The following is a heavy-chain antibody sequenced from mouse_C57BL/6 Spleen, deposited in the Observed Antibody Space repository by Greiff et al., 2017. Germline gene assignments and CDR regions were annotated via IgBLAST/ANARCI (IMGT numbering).Heavy chain of an antibody. V-gene: IGHV1-18*01. CDR1: GYTFTDYN. CDR3: SRGTHYSNYDYYFDY. D-gene: IGHD2-5*01. J-gene: IGHJ2*01. CDR2: INPNNGGT. Sequence: EVKLQESGPELVKPGASVKIPCKASGYTFTDYNMDWVKQSHGKSLEWIGDINPNNGGTIYNQKFKGKATLTVDKSSSTAYMELRSLTSEDTAVYDCSRGTHYSNYDYYFDYWGQGTTLTVSS.